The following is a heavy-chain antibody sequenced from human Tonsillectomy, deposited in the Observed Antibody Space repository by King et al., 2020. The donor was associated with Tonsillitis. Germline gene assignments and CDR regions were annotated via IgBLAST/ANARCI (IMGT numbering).Heavy chain of an antibody. CDR1: SVSISSASYY. CDR3: ARIPWLANYYYYYMDV. J-gene: IGHJ6*03. D-gene: IGHD6-19*01. Sequence: QLQESGPGLVKPSETLSLTCTVSSVSISSASYYWGWIRLPPGMGLEWIGSVYYSGSTYYNPSLKSRVTISVDTSKKQFSLMLSSVTAADTAVYYFARIPWLANYYYYYMDVWGKGTTVTVSS. V-gene: IGHV4-39*01. CDR2: VYYSGST.